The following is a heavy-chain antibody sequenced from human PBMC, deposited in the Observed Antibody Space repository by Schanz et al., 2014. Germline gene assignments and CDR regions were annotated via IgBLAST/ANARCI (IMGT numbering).Heavy chain of an antibody. J-gene: IGHJ4*02. CDR1: TFTFSSYW. CDR2: IDRDGSRT. CDR3: AKSYDTSGYSGFDY. D-gene: IGHD3-22*01. V-gene: IGHV3-74*01. Sequence: EVQLVESGGGLVQPGGSLRLSCAASTFTFSSYWMHWVRQAPGKGLVWVSRIDRDGSRTNYADSVKGRFTISRDNAKSTVYLQMNSLRTEDTAVYFCAKSYDTSGYSGFDYWGQGTLVTVSS.